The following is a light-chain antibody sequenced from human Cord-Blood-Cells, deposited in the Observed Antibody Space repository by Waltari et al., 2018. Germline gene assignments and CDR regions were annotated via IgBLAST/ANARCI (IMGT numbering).Light chain of an antibody. J-gene: IGLJ1*01. CDR2: EGS. CDR1: SSDVGSYNL. Sequence: QSALIQPASVSGSPGQSITISCTGTSSDVGSYNLVSWYQQHPGKAPKLMIYEGSKRPSGVSNRFAGSKFGNTASLTISGLQAEDESDYYCCSYAGSSTYVFGTGTKVTVL. CDR3: CSYAGSSTYV. V-gene: IGLV2-23*01.